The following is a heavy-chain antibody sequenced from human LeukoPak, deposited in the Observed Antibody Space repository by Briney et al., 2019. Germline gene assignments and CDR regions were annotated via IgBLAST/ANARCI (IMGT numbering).Heavy chain of an antibody. Sequence: SETLSLTCAVYGGSFSGYYWSWIRQPPGKGLEWIGEINHSGSTNCNPSLKSRVTISVDTSKNQFSLKLSSVTAADTAVYYCARVGYCSSTSCYQRKDAFDIWGQGTMVTVSS. CDR3: ARVGYCSSTSCYQRKDAFDI. CDR2: INHSGST. D-gene: IGHD2-2*01. V-gene: IGHV4-34*01. J-gene: IGHJ3*02. CDR1: GGSFSGYY.